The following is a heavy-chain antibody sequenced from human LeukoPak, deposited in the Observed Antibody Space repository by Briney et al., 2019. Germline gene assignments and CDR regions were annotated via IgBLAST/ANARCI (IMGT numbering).Heavy chain of an antibody. CDR1: GGSISTYY. CDR3: ARADSSSLPTDY. V-gene: IGHV4-59*01. CDR2: IYHSGST. J-gene: IGHJ4*02. Sequence: SETLSLTCTVSGGSISTYYWNWIRQPPGKALEWIGYIYHSGSTNYNPSLKSRVTISVDTSKNQFSLKLSSVTAADTAVYYCARADSSSLPTDYWGQGTLVTVSS. D-gene: IGHD6-13*01.